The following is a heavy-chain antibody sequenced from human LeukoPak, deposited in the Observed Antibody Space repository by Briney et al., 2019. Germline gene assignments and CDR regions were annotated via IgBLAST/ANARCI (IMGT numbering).Heavy chain of an antibody. CDR3: AKDRGYSYVYYFDY. Sequence: TGGSLRLSCAASGFTFSSYGIDWVRQAPGKGLEWVAFIRYDGNNKYYADSVKGRFTIPRDNSKNTLYLQMNSLRVEDTAVYYCAKDRGYSYVYYFDYWGQGTLVTVSS. CDR2: IRYDGNNK. D-gene: IGHD5-18*01. CDR1: GFTFSSYG. J-gene: IGHJ4*02. V-gene: IGHV3-30*02.